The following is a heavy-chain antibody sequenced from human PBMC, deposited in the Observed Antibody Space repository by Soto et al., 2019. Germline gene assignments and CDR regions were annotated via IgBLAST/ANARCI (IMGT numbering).Heavy chain of an antibody. CDR2: MNTNTGNT. CDR1: GYTLTEFD. J-gene: IGHJ4*02. D-gene: IGHD3-3*01. CDR3: ARVVRFFGGHAGY. Sequence: QVLLVQSGADVKKPGASVKVSCKTSGYTLTEFDINWVRQAPGQGLEWMGWMNTNTGNTGYAQKFQGRVTMTRNTSISTAYMEVRRLRSEDSAVYYCARVVRFFGGHAGYWGQGTLVTVSS. V-gene: IGHV1-8*01.